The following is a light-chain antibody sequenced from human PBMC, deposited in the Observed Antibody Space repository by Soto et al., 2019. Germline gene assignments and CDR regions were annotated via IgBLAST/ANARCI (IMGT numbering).Light chain of an antibody. CDR2: GAS. CDR1: RSVRTN. J-gene: IGKJ2*01. CDR3: QQYNNWPLYT. Sequence: EIVMPQSPATLSGSPGERATLSSRASRSVRTNLAWYQQKPGQAPRLLIYGASTRATGIPARFSGSGSGKEFTLTISSLQSEDFAVYYCQQYNNWPLYTFGQGTKLEIK. V-gene: IGKV3-15*01.